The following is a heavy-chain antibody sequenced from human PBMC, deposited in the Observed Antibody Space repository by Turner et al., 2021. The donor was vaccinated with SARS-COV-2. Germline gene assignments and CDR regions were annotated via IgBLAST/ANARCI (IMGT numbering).Heavy chain of an antibody. Sequence: VQLQESGPRLGKPLETLALTCTVPGGSMNSNYWSWIRQPPGKRLEWIGYIYYRGSTNYNPSLKSRVTISVDTSKNQFSLKLTSVTAADTAIYYCARGTVNNWVDPWGQGTLVTVSS. D-gene: IGHD2-21*02. J-gene: IGHJ5*02. CDR3: ARGTVNNWVDP. V-gene: IGHV4-59*01. CDR1: GGSMNSNY. CDR2: IYYRGST.